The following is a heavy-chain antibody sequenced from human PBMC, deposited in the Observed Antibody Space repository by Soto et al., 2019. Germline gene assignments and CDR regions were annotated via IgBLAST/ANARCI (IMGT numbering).Heavy chain of an antibody. Sequence: SETLSLTCTVSGGSISGGGYYWSWVRQHPGKGLEWMGYIYYGGSTYYNPSLKSRVTISVDTSKNQFSLKLSSATAADTAVYYCARDPGLWHYHDSSGHGFDYWGQGTLVTVSS. CDR2: IYYGGST. V-gene: IGHV4-31*03. CDR3: ARDPGLWHYHDSSGHGFDY. D-gene: IGHD3-22*01. CDR1: GGSISGGGYY. J-gene: IGHJ4*02.